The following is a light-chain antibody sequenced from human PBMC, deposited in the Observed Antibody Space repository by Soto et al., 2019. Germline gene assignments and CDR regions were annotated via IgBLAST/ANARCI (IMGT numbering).Light chain of an antibody. V-gene: IGKV1-39*01. CDR2: AAS. CDR3: QQGHSMPLT. CDR1: QSITNS. J-gene: IGKJ3*01. Sequence: DIQMTQSPSSLSASVGDRVTITCRASQSITNSLNWYQHKPGKAPTLVVYAASTLQSGVPSRFSGSGSGTDFTLTISSLQPEDFANYFCQQGHSMPLTFGPGTKVDIK.